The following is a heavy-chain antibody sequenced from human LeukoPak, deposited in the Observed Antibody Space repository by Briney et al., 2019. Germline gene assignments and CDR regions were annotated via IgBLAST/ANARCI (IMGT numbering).Heavy chain of an antibody. D-gene: IGHD1-26*01. CDR2: ISGYGTNT. CDR1: GFTFNLYA. Sequence: PGGSLRLSCAASGFTFNLYAMSWVRQVPGKGLEWVSGISGYGTNTYYADSVKGRFTISRDNSKNTVFSQMNSLTVEDTAVYHCAKDRGPYLGIDNNWFDPWGQGTPVIVSA. V-gene: IGHV3-23*01. J-gene: IGHJ5*02. CDR3: AKDRGPYLGIDNNWFDP.